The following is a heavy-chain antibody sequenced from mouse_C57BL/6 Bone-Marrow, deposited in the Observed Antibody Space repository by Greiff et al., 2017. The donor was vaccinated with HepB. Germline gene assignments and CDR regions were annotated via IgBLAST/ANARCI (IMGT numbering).Heavy chain of an antibody. J-gene: IGHJ2*01. CDR2: IYPGSGST. D-gene: IGHD1-1*01. CDR1: GYTFTSYW. Sequence: QVQLQQPGAELVKPGASVKMSCKASGYTFTSYWITWVKQRPGQGLEWIGDIYPGSGSTNYNEKFKSKATLTVDTSSSTAYMQLSSLTSEDSAVYYCARRGGITTDFDYWGQGTILTVSS. CDR3: ARRGGITTDFDY. V-gene: IGHV1-55*01.